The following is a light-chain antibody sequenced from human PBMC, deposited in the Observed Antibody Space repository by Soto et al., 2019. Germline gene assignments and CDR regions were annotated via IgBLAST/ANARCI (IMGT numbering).Light chain of an antibody. CDR2: EVS. J-gene: IGLJ1*01. Sequence: QSALTQPASVSGSPGQSITISCTGTSSDVGGYNYVSWYQQHPGKAPKLMIYEVSNRPSGVSNRFSGSKSGNTASLTISELQAEDEADYYCSSYTSSSTRGFGTGTKVTVL. CDR1: SSDVGGYNY. CDR3: SSYTSSSTRG. V-gene: IGLV2-14*01.